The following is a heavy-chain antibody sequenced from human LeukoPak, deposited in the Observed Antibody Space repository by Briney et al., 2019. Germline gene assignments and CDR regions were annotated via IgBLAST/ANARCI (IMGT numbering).Heavy chain of an antibody. Sequence: GGSLRLSCAASGFTFSTYWMSWVRQPPGKGLEWVANIKHDGSEKYYVDSVKGRFTISRDDAKNSLYLQMNSLRAEDTAVYYCARVGTAEGTLEDYWGQGTLVTVSS. CDR1: GFTFSTYW. V-gene: IGHV3-7*01. CDR2: IKHDGSEK. D-gene: IGHD6-13*01. CDR3: ARVGTAEGTLEDY. J-gene: IGHJ4*02.